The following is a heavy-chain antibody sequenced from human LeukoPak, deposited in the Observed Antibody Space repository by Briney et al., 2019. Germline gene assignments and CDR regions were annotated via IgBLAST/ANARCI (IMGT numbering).Heavy chain of an antibody. CDR3: AREENIAENAFDI. Sequence: PSETLSLTCTVSGGSISSSSYYWGWIRQPPGKGLEWIGSIYYSGSTYYNPSLKSRVTISVDTSKNQSSLKLSSVTAADTAVYYCAREENIAENAFDIWGQGTMVTVSS. V-gene: IGHV4-39*07. D-gene: IGHD2/OR15-2a*01. J-gene: IGHJ3*02. CDR1: GGSISSSSYY. CDR2: IYYSGST.